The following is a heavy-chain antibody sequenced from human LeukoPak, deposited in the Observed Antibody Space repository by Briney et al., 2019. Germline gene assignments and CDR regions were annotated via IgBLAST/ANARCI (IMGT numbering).Heavy chain of an antibody. CDR2: IWYDGSNK. CDR1: GFTFSSYG. J-gene: IGHJ4*02. V-gene: IGHV3-33*01. CDR3: ARDSSGYQ. D-gene: IGHD3-22*01. Sequence: PGRSLRLSCAASGFTFSSYGIHWVRQAPGKGLEWVAVIWYDGSNKYYADSVKGRFTISRDNAKNSLYLEMNSLRVEDTAVYYCARDSSGYQWGQGTLVTVSS.